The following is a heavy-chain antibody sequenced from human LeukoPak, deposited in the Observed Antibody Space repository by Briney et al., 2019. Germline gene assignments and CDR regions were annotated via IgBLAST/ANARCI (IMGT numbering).Heavy chain of an antibody. CDR2: ISGSGGST. CDR1: GFTFSSYA. Sequence: GGXLRLSCAASGFTFSSYAMSWVRQAPGKGLEWVSAISGSGGSTYYADSVKGRFTISRDNSNNTLYLQMNSPRAEDTAVYYCAKEHYDYVWGSYHFGSFDYWGQGTLVTVSS. CDR3: AKEHYDYVWGSYHFGSFDY. D-gene: IGHD3-16*02. J-gene: IGHJ4*02. V-gene: IGHV3-23*01.